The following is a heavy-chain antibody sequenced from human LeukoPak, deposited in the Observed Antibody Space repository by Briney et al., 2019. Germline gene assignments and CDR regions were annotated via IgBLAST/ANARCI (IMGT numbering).Heavy chain of an antibody. Sequence: GGSLRLSSAASGFTFSSYAMTWVRQAPGKGLEWVSVISGSGGNTYHADSVKGRFTISRDNSKNTLSLQMNSLRVEDTAVYYCAKGRDFLDYWGQGTLVTVSS. CDR1: GFTFSSYA. D-gene: IGHD2/OR15-2a*01. J-gene: IGHJ4*02. V-gene: IGHV3-23*01. CDR2: ISGSGGNT. CDR3: AKGRDFLDY.